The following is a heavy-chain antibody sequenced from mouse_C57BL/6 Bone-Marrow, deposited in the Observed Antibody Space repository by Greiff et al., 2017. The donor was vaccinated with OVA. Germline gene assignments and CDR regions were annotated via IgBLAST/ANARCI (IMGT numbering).Heavy chain of an antibody. D-gene: IGHD2-4*01. CDR2: INPSSGYT. CDR1: GYTFTSYT. CDR3: ARKAYYDYGNSYFDY. Sequence: QVQLQQSGAELARPGASVKMSCKASGYTFTSYTMHWVKQRPGQGLEWIGYINPSSGYTKYNQKFKDKATLTADKTSSTAYMQLSSLTSEDSAVYYCARKAYYDYGNSYFDYCGQSTTLTDSS. V-gene: IGHV1-4*01. J-gene: IGHJ2*01.